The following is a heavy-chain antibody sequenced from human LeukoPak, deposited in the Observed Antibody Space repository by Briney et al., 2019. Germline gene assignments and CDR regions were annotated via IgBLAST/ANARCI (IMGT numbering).Heavy chain of an antibody. CDR1: GFTFNTFG. V-gene: IGHV3-33*01. CDR3: AGISCTGNSCRPYSYYDMDV. CDR2: IWYDGGIK. J-gene: IGHJ6*02. D-gene: IGHD2-8*02. Sequence: PGRSLKLSCAASGFTFNTFGMNWVRQAPGKGLEWVAVIWYDGGIKYYADSVKGRFTVSRDNSKSTLYLQLNSLRAEDTAVYYCAGISCTGNSCRPYSYYDMDVWGQGTTVTVSS.